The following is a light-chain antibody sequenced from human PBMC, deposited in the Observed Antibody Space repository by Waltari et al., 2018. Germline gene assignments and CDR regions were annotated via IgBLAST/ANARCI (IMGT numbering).Light chain of an antibody. CDR1: QDVKNY. Sequence: VIWVTQSPSLLSAPTGDTVSITCRTSQDVKNYFAWYRQKPGKAPELLIYTATFLQTGVPSRFSGSGSGTDFTLTITSLQSEDFATYFCQQNYAFPRTFGQGTKVEVK. J-gene: IGKJ1*01. V-gene: IGKV1D-8*01. CDR3: QQNYAFPRT. CDR2: TAT.